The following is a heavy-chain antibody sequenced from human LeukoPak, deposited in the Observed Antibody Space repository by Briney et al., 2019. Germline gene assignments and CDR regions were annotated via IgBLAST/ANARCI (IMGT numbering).Heavy chain of an antibody. CDR2: IGTGSSYM. V-gene: IGHV3-21*01. Sequence: GGSLRLSCAASGFTFSSYGMNWVRQAPGKGLEWVSSIGTGSSYMYYADSVKGRFTTSGDNAKNSLYLQMNSLRAEDTAVYYCAGGVIIAAPGSLDYWGQGTLVTV. J-gene: IGHJ4*02. D-gene: IGHD6-13*01. CDR1: GFTFSSYG. CDR3: AGGVIIAAPGSLDY.